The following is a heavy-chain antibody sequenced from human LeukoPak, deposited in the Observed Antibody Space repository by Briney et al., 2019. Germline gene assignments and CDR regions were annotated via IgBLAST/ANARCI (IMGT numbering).Heavy chain of an antibody. Sequence: AGGSLRLSCAASGFTFTNAWMNWVRQAPGKGLEWVGRIKSKADGETIDYAAPVKGRFTFSRDDSKNMLYLQMNSLKSEDTAVYYCSTLTSRGLSDSWGQGTLVTVSS. CDR2: IKSKADGETI. D-gene: IGHD1-20*01. V-gene: IGHV3-15*07. CDR1: GFTFTNAW. CDR3: STLTSRGLSDS. J-gene: IGHJ4*02.